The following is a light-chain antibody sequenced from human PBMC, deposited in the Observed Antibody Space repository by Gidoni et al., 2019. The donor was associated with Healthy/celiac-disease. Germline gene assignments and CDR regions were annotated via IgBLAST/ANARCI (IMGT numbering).Light chain of an antibody. CDR2: GKN. CDR1: SLRSYY. CDR3: NSRDSSGNHVV. V-gene: IGLV3-19*01. Sequence: SSELTQDPAVSVALGQTVRITCQGDSLRSYYASWYQQKPGQPPVLVIYGKNNRPSGIPDRFSGSSSGNTASLTITWAQAEDEADYYCNSRDSSGNHVVFGGGTKLTVL. J-gene: IGLJ2*01.